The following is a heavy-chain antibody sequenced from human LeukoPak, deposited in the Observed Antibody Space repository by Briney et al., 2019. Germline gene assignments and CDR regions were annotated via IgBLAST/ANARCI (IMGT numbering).Heavy chain of an antibody. D-gene: IGHD2-2*01. CDR2: ISGSGGST. CDR3: ARGPYIVVVPAASLGGNWFDP. J-gene: IGHJ5*02. Sequence: GRSLRLSCAASGFTVSSYAMSWVRQAPGKGLEWVSAISGSGGSTYYADSVKGRFTISRDNSKNTLYLQMNSLRAEDTAVYYCARGPYIVVVPAASLGGNWFDPWGQGTLVTVSS. V-gene: IGHV3-23*01. CDR1: GFTVSSYA.